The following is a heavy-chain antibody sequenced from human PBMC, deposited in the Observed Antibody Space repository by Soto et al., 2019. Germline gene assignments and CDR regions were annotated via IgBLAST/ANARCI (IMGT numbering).Heavy chain of an antibody. J-gene: IGHJ4*02. V-gene: IGHV1-18*01. CDR2: ISAHNGNT. D-gene: IGHD1-1*01. CDR3: ARGRYGDY. Sequence: QVHLVQSGAEVKKPGASVKVSCQASGYAFTTYGITWVRQAPGQGLEWMGWISAHNGNTNYAQKLQGRVTVTRDTSASTAYMALGRLRSDDTAVYYCARGRYGDYWGQGALVTVSS. CDR1: GYAFTTYG.